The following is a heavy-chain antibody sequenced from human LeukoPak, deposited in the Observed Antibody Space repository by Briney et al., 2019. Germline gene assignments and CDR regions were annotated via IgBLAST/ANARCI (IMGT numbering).Heavy chain of an antibody. CDR3: VRGGPISRITSTGHPREF. CDR2: MNPSGGST. Sequence: GASVRVSCKASGYTFTSYYMHWVRQAPGQGLEWMGIMNPSGGSTTYEEKLQDRVTMTRDTSASTAYMELSSLRSDDTAVYYCVRGGPISRITSTGHPREFWGQGTLVTVSS. D-gene: IGHD6-13*01. V-gene: IGHV1-46*01. CDR1: GYTFTSYY. J-gene: IGHJ4*02.